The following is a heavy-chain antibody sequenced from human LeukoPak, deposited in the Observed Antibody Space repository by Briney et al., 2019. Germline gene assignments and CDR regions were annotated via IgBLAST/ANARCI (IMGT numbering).Heavy chain of an antibody. CDR1: GGSFSGYY. CDR3: ARGLSAIVY. D-gene: IGHD2-15*01. J-gene: IGHJ4*02. Sequence: SETLSLTCAVYGGSFSGYYWSWIRQPPGKGLEWIGEINHSGSTNYNPSLKSRVIISVDTSKNQFSLKLSSVTAADTAVHYCARGLSAIVYWGQGTLVTVSS. CDR2: INHSGST. V-gene: IGHV4-34*01.